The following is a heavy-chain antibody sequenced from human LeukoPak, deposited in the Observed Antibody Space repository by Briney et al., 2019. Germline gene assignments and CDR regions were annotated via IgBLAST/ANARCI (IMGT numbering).Heavy chain of an antibody. V-gene: IGHV1-46*03. D-gene: IGHD3-10*01. J-gene: IGHJ4*02. CDR2: INPSGGST. CDR1: GYTFTSYY. Sequence: ASVKVSCKASGYTFTSYYMHWVRQAPGQGLEWMGIINPSGGSTSYAQKFQGRVTMTRDTSTSTVYMELTSLRSEDTAMYYCTRNVDSGLDYWGQGTLVTVSS. CDR3: TRNVDSGLDY.